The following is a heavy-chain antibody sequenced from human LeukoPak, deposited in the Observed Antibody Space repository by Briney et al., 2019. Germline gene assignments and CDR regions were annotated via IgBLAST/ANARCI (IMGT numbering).Heavy chain of an antibody. CDR1: GGSISSGDYS. CDR2: INHSGST. CDR3: ARGDNSDLNWFDP. D-gene: IGHD2-15*01. J-gene: IGHJ5*02. V-gene: IGHV4-30-2*01. Sequence: KASETLSLTCVVSGGSISSGDYSWSWIRQPPGKGLEWIGEINHSGSTNYNPSLKSRVTISVDTSKNQFSLKLSSVTAADTAVYYCARGDNSDLNWFDPWGQGTLVTVSS.